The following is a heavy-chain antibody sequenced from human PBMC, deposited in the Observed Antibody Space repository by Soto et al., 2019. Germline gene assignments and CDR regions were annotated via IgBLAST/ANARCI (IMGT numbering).Heavy chain of an antibody. CDR2: IYYSGST. D-gene: IGHD3-22*01. Sequence: SETLSLTCTVSGGSISSSSYYWGWIRQPPGKGLEWIGSIYYSGSTYYNPSLKSRVTISVDTSKNQFSLKLSSVTAADTAVYYCARGHWVYYYDSSGYHPHFDYWGQGTLVTVSS. V-gene: IGHV4-39*01. CDR1: GGSISSSSYY. J-gene: IGHJ4*02. CDR3: ARGHWVYYYDSSGYHPHFDY.